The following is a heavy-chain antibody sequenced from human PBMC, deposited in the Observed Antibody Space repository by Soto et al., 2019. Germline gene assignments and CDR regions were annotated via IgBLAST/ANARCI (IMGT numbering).Heavy chain of an antibody. V-gene: IGHV3-15*01. D-gene: IGHD4-17*01. CDR2: IKSKTDGGTT. CDR1: AFTFINAW. CDR3: TTEERYGDYLKYYYGMDA. Sequence: GESLKISCAASAFTFINAWMTWVRQAPGKGLEWVGRIKSKTDGGTTVYAAPVKGRFTISRDDSKTTLYLQMNSLKTEDTAVYYCTTEERYGDYLKYYYGMDAWGQGTTVTVSS. J-gene: IGHJ6*02.